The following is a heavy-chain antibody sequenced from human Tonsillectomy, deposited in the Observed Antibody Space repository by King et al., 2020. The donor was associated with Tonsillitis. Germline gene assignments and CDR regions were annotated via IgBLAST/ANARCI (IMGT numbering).Heavy chain of an antibody. J-gene: IGHJ5*02. V-gene: IGHV3-21*06. CDR3: ARGTVGFDP. CDR1: GFTFSSHT. Sequence: VQLVESGGGLVKPGGSLRLSCAASGFTFSSHTMNWVRQDPGKGLEWVSSISSSSYYRYYADSVKGRFTISRDDAKNFLYLQMNSLRAEDTAVYYCARGTVGFDPWGQGTLVTVSS. D-gene: IGHD3/OR15-3a*01. CDR2: ISSSSYYR.